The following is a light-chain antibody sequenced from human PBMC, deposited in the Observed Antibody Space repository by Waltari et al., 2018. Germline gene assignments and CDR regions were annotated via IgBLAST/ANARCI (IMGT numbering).Light chain of an antibody. CDR2: GAS. J-gene: IGKJ1*01. CDR3: QQYNNWPRT. CDR1: QIVSSN. Sequence: EIVMTQSPATLSVSPGERATLTCRASQIVSSNLSWYQQRPGQAPRLLIYGASTSATGIPARFSGSGSGTEFTLTISSLQSEDFAVYYCQQYNNWPRTFGQGTKVEIK. V-gene: IGKV3-15*01.